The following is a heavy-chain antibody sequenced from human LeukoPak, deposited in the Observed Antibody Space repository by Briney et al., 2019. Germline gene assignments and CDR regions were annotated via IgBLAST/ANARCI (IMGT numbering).Heavy chain of an antibody. V-gene: IGHV3-21*01. Sequence: GGSLRLSCAASGFTFSSYSMNWVRQAPGKGLEWVSSISSSSSYIYYADSVKGRFTISRDNAKNSLYLQMNSLRAEGTAVYYCARAYSSSSPYGYWGQGTLVTVSS. J-gene: IGHJ4*02. CDR2: ISSSSSYI. D-gene: IGHD6-6*01. CDR1: GFTFSSYS. CDR3: ARAYSSSSPYGY.